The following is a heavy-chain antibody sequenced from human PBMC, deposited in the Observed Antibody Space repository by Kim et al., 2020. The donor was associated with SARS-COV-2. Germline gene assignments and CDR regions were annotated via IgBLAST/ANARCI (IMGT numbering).Heavy chain of an antibody. Sequence: GGSLRLSCEASAFTFSNHWMNWVRQAPGRGLEWVANIKGDGSDKYYLGSVKGRFTISRDNAKSSMYLQLNSLRVEDTAVYFCARSSVYYGSETGLVKFDFWGPGTLVTVSS. CDR2: IKGDGSDK. CDR3: ARSSVYYGSETGLVKFDF. V-gene: IGHV3-7*01. J-gene: IGHJ4*02. CDR1: AFTFSNHW. D-gene: IGHD3-10*01.